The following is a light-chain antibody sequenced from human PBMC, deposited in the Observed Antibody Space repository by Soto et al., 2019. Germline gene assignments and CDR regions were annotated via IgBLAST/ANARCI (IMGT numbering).Light chain of an antibody. CDR3: QQSYSTPLT. Sequence: DIQMTQSPSSLSVSVGDRVTITCRASQSIGGFLNWYQQKLGKAPKLLIYAASSLQSGVPSRFSSSGSGTDFTLTISSLQPEDFATYYCQQSYSTPLTFGGGTKVEI. J-gene: IGKJ4*01. V-gene: IGKV1-39*01. CDR2: AAS. CDR1: QSIGGF.